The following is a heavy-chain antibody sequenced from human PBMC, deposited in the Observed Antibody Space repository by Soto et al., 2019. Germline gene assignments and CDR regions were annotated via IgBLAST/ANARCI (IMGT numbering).Heavy chain of an antibody. Sequence: GGSLRLSCAASGFTFSSYAMSWVRQAPGKGLEWVSAISGSGGSTYYADSVKGRFTISRDNSKNTLYLQMNSLRAEDTAVYYCANQPGVSIFGVLIGHWFDPWGQGTLVTVSS. V-gene: IGHV3-23*01. CDR3: ANQPGVSIFGVLIGHWFDP. CDR2: ISGSGGST. J-gene: IGHJ5*02. CDR1: GFTFSSYA. D-gene: IGHD3-3*01.